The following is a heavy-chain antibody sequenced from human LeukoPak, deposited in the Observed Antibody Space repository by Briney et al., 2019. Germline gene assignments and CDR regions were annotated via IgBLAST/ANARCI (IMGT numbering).Heavy chain of an antibody. CDR2: IYYSGST. CDR3: ARDGGVPRANAFDI. Sequence: SETLSLTCTVSGGSISSSSYYWGWIRQPPGKGLEWIGSIYYSGSTYYNPSLTSRVTISVDTSKNQFSLKLNSVTAADTAVYYCARDGGVPRANAFDIWGQGTMVTVSS. J-gene: IGHJ3*02. D-gene: IGHD3-16*01. V-gene: IGHV4-39*07. CDR1: GGSISSSSYY.